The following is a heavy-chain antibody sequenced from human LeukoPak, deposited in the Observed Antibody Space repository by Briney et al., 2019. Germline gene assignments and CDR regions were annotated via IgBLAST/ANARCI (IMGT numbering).Heavy chain of an antibody. CDR2: IRFDGGNK. V-gene: IGHV3-30*02. J-gene: IGHJ4*02. CDR3: AKGDSTVTTPIDC. D-gene: IGHD4-17*01. CDR1: GFTFSNYG. Sequence: GGSLTLSCAASGFTFSNYGMHWVRQAPGKGLEWVTFIRFDGGNKYYADSVKGRLTISRDKSKNTLFLQMNSLRPEDTAVYCCAKGDSTVTTPIDCWGQGTLVTVSS.